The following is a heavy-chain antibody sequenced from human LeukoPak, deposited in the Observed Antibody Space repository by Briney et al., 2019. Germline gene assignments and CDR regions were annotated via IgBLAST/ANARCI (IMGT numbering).Heavy chain of an antibody. CDR1: GGSISSYY. V-gene: IGHV4-59*12. J-gene: IGHJ4*02. D-gene: IGHD4-23*01. CDR2: IHYSGTT. Sequence: SETLSLTCTVSGGSISSYYWSWIRQPPGKGLEWIGDIHYSGTTKYNPSLESRVTLGVDTSKNQFSLKLSSVTAADTAVYYCARDDNGGKSEYWGQGTLVTVSS. CDR3: ARDDNGGKSEY.